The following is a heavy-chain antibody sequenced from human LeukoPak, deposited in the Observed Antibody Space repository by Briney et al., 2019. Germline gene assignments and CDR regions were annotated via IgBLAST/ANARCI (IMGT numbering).Heavy chain of an antibody. J-gene: IGHJ4*02. CDR2: ISYDGSNE. CDR1: GFTFSSYV. CDR3: ARDLGY. V-gene: IGHV3-30*04. D-gene: IGHD7-27*01. Sequence: GGSLRLSCAASGFTFSSYVMHWVRQAPGKGLEWVAIISYDGSNEYYADSVKGRFTISGDNSKNTLYLQMNSLRAEDTAVYYCARDLGYWGQGTLVTVSS.